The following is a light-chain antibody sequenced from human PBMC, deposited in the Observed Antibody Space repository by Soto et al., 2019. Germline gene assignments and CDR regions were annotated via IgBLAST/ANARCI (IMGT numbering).Light chain of an antibody. V-gene: IGLV6-57*04. Sequence: NFMLTQPHSVSESPGKTVTISCTRSSGSIASSYVQWDQLRPGSAPTTLIFENDQRPSGVPDRFSGSIDTSSNSASLTISXXXXEDEAEYXCQSYDYNTVVXXXGTKLTVL. J-gene: IGLJ2*01. CDR2: END. CDR1: SGSIASSY. CDR3: QSYDYNTVV.